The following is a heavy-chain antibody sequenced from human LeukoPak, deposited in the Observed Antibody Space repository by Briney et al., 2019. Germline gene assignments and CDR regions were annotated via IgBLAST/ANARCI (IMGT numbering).Heavy chain of an antibody. Sequence: GGSLRVSCAASGFTFNNYAMNWVRQAPGKGLEWVAAVTGPADTTYYADSVKGRFTISRDSFKDTVYLQMNRLGAEDTALYYCAKGAAIDHWGQGTLVTVSS. V-gene: IGHV3-23*01. CDR3: AKGAAIDH. D-gene: IGHD5-24*01. CDR1: GFTFNNYA. J-gene: IGHJ4*02. CDR2: VTGPADTT.